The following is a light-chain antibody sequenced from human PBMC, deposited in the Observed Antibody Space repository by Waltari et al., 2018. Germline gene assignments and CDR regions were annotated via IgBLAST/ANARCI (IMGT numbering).Light chain of an antibody. CDR3: QQRSNWPPT. Sequence: EIVLTQSPATLSLSPGERATLSCRASQSIAPSLAWYQQRPGQAPRLLIYDAFTRDTGIPARFSGSGSGTDFTLTISSLEPEDFAVYYCQQRSNWPPTFGGGSKVEI. V-gene: IGKV3-11*01. CDR2: DAF. CDR1: QSIAPS. J-gene: IGKJ4*01.